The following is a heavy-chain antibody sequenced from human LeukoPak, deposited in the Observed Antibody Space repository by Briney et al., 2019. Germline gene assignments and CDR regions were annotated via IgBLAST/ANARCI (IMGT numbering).Heavy chain of an antibody. CDR3: AREAPIVGATASAFDI. J-gene: IGHJ3*02. Sequence: ASVKVSCKASGGTFSSFAISWVRQAPGQGLEWMGRIIPILGIANYAQKFQGRVTITADESTSTAYMELSSLRSEDTAVYYCAREAPIVGATASAFDIWGQGTMVTVSS. V-gene: IGHV1-69*04. CDR1: GGTFSSFA. CDR2: IIPILGIA. D-gene: IGHD1-26*01.